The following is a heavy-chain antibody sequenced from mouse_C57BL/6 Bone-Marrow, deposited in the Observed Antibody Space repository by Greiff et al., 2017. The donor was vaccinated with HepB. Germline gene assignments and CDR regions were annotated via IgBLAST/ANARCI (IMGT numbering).Heavy chain of an antibody. J-gene: IGHJ2*01. CDR3: TRGVLRHYFDY. CDR2: IDPETGGT. V-gene: IGHV1-15*01. CDR1: GYTFTDYE. Sequence: QVQLQQSGAELVRPGASVTLSCKASGYTFTDYEMHWVKQTPVHGLEWIGAIDPETGGTAYNQKFKGKAILTADKSSSTAYMELRSLTSEDSAVYYCTRGVLRHYFDYWGQGTTLTVSS. D-gene: IGHD1-1*01.